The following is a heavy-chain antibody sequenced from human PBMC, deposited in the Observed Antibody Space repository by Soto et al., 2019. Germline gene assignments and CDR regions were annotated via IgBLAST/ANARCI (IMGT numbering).Heavy chain of an antibody. V-gene: IGHV3-33*01. CDR2: IWYDGSNK. Sequence: WGSLRLSCAASGFTFSSYGMHWVRQAPGKGLEWVAVIWYDGSNKYYADSVKGRFTISRDNSKNTLYLQMNSLRAEDTAVYYCARDWEYSSGPFDYWGQGTMVTVSS. CDR3: ARDWEYSSGPFDY. CDR1: GFTFSSYG. D-gene: IGHD6-19*01. J-gene: IGHJ4*02.